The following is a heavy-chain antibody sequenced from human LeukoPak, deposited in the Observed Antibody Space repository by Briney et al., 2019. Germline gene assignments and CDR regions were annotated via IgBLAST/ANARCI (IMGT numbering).Heavy chain of an antibody. CDR1: GGSISSYY. V-gene: IGHV4-59*01. Sequence: PSETLSLTCTVSGGSISSYYWSWIRQPPGKGLEWIGYIYYSGSTNYNPSLKSRVTISVDTSKNQFSLKLSSVTAADTAVYYCARSPEGAGLEGYFDYWGQGTLVTVSS. D-gene: IGHD6-19*01. CDR3: ARSPEGAGLEGYFDY. CDR2: IYYSGST. J-gene: IGHJ4*02.